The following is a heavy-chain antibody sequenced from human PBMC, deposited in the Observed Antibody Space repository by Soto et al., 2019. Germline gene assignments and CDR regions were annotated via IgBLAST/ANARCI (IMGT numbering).Heavy chain of an antibody. CDR2: IGSSGST. V-gene: IGHV3-23*01. J-gene: IGHJ4*02. D-gene: IGHD2-15*01. Sequence: EVKVLESGGGLVQPGGSLRLSCAASGFTFDTYALNWVRQAPGKGLEWVSAIGSSGSTYYADSVKGRFTISRDTPKKTLYLQMISLRAEDTAVYYCAKERNSWYSSGSDSWGQGTLVTVSS. CDR3: AKERNSWYSSGSDS. CDR1: GFTFDTYA.